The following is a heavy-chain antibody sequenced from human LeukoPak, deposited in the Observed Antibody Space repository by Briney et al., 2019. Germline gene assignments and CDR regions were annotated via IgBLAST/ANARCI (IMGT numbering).Heavy chain of an antibody. V-gene: IGHV3-20*04. CDR2: LNWNGDNT. J-gene: IGHJ4*02. CDR1: GFTFGDYG. CDR3: ARAQTYGDYRLLLDY. Sequence: GGSLRLSCAASGFTFGDYGMSWVRQAPGKGLEWVSGLNWNGDNTGYADSVKGRFTISRDNAKNSLYLQMNSLRAEDTALYYCARAQTYGDYRLLLDYWARESWSPSPQ. D-gene: IGHD4-17*01.